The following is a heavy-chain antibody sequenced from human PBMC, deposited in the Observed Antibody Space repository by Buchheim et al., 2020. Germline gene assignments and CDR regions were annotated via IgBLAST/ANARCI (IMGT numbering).Heavy chain of an antibody. D-gene: IGHD5-18*01. Sequence: QVQLVESGGGVVQPGRSLRLSCAASGFTFSSYGMHWVRQAPGKGLEWVAVIWYDGSNKYYADSVKGRFTISRDNSKNTLYLQMNSLRAEDTAVYYCARACDTAMVMGYYYYYGMDVWGQGTT. CDR1: GFTFSSYG. CDR2: IWYDGSNK. V-gene: IGHV3-33*01. CDR3: ARACDTAMVMGYYYYYGMDV. J-gene: IGHJ6*02.